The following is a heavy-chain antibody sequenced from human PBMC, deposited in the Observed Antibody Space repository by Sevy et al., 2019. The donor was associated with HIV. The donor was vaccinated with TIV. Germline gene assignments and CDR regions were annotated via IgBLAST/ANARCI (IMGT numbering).Heavy chain of an antibody. J-gene: IGHJ4*02. D-gene: IGHD6-19*01. CDR1: GFTFSSYG. CDR3: AKGIAVAGYFDY. CDR2: ISYDGSNK. Sequence: GGSLRLSCAASGFTFSSYGMHWVRQAPGKGLEWVAVISYDGSNKYYADSVKGRFTISRDNSKNTLYLQMNSLRAEDTAVYYCAKGIAVAGYFDYWGPGTLVTVSS. V-gene: IGHV3-30*18.